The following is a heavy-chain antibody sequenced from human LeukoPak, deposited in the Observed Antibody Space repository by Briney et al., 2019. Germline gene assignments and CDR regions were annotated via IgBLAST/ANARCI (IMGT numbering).Heavy chain of an antibody. J-gene: IGHJ4*02. CDR2: IYYSGST. V-gene: IGHV4-59*01. CDR1: GGSISSYY. Sequence: SETLSLTCTVSGGSISSYYWSWIRQPAGKGLEWIGYIYYSGSTNYNPSLKSRVTISVDTSKNQFSLKLSSVTAADTAVYYCASSEYSSSSPDYWGQGTLVTVSS. D-gene: IGHD6-6*01. CDR3: ASSEYSSSSPDY.